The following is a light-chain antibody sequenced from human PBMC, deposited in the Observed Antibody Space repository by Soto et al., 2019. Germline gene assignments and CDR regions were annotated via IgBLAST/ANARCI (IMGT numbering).Light chain of an antibody. CDR3: QQYGSSPGT. J-gene: IGKJ5*01. CDR1: QSVSSSY. V-gene: IGKV3-20*01. Sequence: DIGFTHSPGTVSLSPGERASLSCRASQSVSSSYLAWYQQKPGQAPRLLIYGASSRATGIPDRFSGSGSGTDFTLTISRLEPEDFAVYYCQQYGSSPGTFGEGTRLEIK. CDR2: GAS.